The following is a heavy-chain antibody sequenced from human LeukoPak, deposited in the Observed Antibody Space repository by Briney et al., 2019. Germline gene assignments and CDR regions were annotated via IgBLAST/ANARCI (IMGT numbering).Heavy chain of an antibody. CDR1: GGSISSSSCF. CDR3: ARLRRDGYYYFDY. V-gene: IGHV4-39*01. Sequence: KSSETLSLTCTVSGGSISSSSCFWGWIRQPPGKGLECIGNIYYSGGTYYNPSLKSRVTISVGTSENQFSLRLSSVTAADTAVYYCARLRRDGYYYFDYWGQGTLVTVSS. CDR2: IYYSGGT. D-gene: IGHD5-24*01. J-gene: IGHJ4*02.